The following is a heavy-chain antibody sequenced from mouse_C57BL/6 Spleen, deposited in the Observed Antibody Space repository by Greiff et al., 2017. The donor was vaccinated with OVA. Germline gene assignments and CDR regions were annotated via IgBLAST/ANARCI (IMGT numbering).Heavy chain of an antibody. CDR2: IDPSDSYT. CDR3: GRDYYGSFDY. V-gene: IGHV1-59*01. CDR1: GYTFTSYW. J-gene: IGHJ2*01. Sequence: VQLQQPGAELVRPGTSVKLSCKASGYTFTSYWMHWVKQRPGQGLEWIGVIDPSDSYTNYNQKFKGRATLTVDTSSSTAYMQLSSLTSEDSAVYYCGRDYYGSFDYWGQGTTLTVSS. D-gene: IGHD1-1*01.